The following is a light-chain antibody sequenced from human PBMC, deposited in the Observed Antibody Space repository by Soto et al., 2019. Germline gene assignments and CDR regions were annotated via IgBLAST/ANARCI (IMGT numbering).Light chain of an antibody. CDR3: QQYGSSATFT. V-gene: IGKV3-20*01. CDR2: GAS. Sequence: EIVLTQSPGTLSLSPGERATLSCRASQSVSSSYLAWYQQKPGQAPRLLIYGASSRATGIPDRFSGSGSGIDFTLTISRLEPEYFAVYYCQQYGSSATFTFGPGTKVDIK. CDR1: QSVSSSY. J-gene: IGKJ3*01.